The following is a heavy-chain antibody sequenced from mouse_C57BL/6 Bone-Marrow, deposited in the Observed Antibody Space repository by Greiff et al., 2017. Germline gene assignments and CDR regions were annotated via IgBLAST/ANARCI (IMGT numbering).Heavy chain of an antibody. CDR2: IDPSDSYT. Sequence: QVQLQQPGAELVMPGASVKLSCKASGYTFTSYWMHWVKQRPGQGLEWIGEIDPSDSYTNYNQKFKGKSTLTVDKSSSKAYMQLSSLTSEDSAVYYCARSSSTMVGAYWGQGTLVTVSA. CDR1: GYTFTSYW. CDR3: ARSSSTMVGAY. J-gene: IGHJ3*01. D-gene: IGHD2-1*01. V-gene: IGHV1-69*01.